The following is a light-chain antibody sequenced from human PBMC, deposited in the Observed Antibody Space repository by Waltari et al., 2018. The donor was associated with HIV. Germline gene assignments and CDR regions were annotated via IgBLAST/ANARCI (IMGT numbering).Light chain of an antibody. J-gene: IGLJ3*02. V-gene: IGLV2-14*03. CDR1: GRDAGGDNY. CDR3: SSYPSSSTLWV. Sequence: QSALPQPASVSGSPGQSSTISCTVTGRDAGGDNYVSWYQQHPRKAPTLLIYDVSHRPSGVSVRFPGSQSGNPAALTISGLQAEDEADYYCSSYPSSSTLWVFGGGTKLPVL. CDR2: DVS.